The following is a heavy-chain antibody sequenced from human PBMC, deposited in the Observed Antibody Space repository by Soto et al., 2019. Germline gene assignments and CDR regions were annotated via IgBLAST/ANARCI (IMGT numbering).Heavy chain of an antibody. CDR2: IIPIFGTA. J-gene: IGHJ6*02. V-gene: IGHV1-69*13. CDR1: GGTFSSYA. CDR3: ANYYDSSGYYFGQYPLYGMDV. D-gene: IGHD3-22*01. Sequence: SVKVSCKASGGTFSSYAISWVRQAPGQGLEWMGGIIPIFGTANYAQKFQGRVTITADESTSTAYIELSSLRSEDTAVYYCANYYDSSGYYFGQYPLYGMDVWGQGTTVTVSS.